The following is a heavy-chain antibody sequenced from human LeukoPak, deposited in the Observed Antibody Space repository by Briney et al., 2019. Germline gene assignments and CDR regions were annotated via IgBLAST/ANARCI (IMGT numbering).Heavy chain of an antibody. V-gene: IGHV1-24*01. J-gene: IGHJ4*02. Sequence: ASVKVSCKVSGYTLTDLSIHWVRQALGKGLEWMGGFDPEDGEIIYARKFQGRVTMTEDTSTDTAYMELGSLRSEDTAVYYCTTVDCSGGSCSVGYFDYWGQGTLVTVSS. CDR2: FDPEDGEI. CDR3: TTVDCSGGSCSVGYFDY. CDR1: GYTLTDLS. D-gene: IGHD2-15*01.